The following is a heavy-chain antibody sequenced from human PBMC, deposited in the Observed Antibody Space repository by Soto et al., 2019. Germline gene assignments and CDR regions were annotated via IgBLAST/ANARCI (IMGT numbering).Heavy chain of an antibody. D-gene: IGHD6-13*01. V-gene: IGHV1-69*06. J-gene: IGHJ4*02. CDR2: IIPLFGTL. CDR1: GGTFSNYG. CDR3: ATTPFSSASAGSYYFDS. Sequence: QVKLVQSGTEVKRPGSSVKVSCKASGGTFSNYGLSWVRQAPGHGLQWMGGIIPLFGTLHNAREFQDRVTITADKSTGTASMDLRSLTYADTAVYFCATTPFSSASAGSYYFDSWGQGILVTVSS.